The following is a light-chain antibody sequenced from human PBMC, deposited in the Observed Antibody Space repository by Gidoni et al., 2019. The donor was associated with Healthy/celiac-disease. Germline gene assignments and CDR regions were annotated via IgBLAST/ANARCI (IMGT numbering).Light chain of an antibody. V-gene: IGKV3-11*01. Sequence: DIVLTQSPATLSLSPGERATLSCRASQSVSSYLAWYRQKPGQAPRLLIYAASNRATGIPARFSGSGSGTDFTLTISSLEPEDFAVYYCQQRSNWPSFTFGPGTKVDIK. CDR1: QSVSSY. CDR2: AAS. J-gene: IGKJ3*01. CDR3: QQRSNWPSFT.